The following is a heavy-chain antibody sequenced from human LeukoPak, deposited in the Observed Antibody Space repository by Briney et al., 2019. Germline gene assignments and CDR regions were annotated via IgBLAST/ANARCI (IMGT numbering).Heavy chain of an antibody. J-gene: IGHJ5*02. D-gene: IGHD5-24*01. CDR3: ARRGVEMSAVRPDNWLDP. CDR1: GGSISSHY. V-gene: IGHV4-59*08. Sequence: SDTLSLTCSVSGGSISSHYYNWIRQSPGKGLEWIGRISYSGSTNYNPSLQSRVTISIDTSKNQFSLRLTSVTAADTAVYYCARRGVEMSAVRPDNWLDPWGQGTLVTVSS. CDR2: ISYSGST.